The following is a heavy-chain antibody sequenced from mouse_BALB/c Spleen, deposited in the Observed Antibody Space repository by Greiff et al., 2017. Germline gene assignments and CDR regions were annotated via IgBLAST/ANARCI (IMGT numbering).Heavy chain of an antibody. CDR2: INPSTGYT. CDR1: GYTFTSYW. V-gene: IGHV1-7*01. J-gene: IGHJ3*01. CDR3: ATNYGISWFAY. Sequence: VQLVESGAELAKPGASVKMSCKASGYTFTSYWMHWVKQRPGQGLEWIGYINPSTGYTEYNQKFKDKATLTADKSSSTAYMQLSSLTSEDSAVYYCATNYGISWFAYWGQGTLVTVSA. D-gene: IGHD2-1*01.